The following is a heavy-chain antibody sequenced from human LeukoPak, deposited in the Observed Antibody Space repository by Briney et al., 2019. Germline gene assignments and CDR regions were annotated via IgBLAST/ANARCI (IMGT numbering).Heavy chain of an antibody. V-gene: IGHV3-30-3*01. CDR3: ARARGFDW. CDR1: GFAFSSYA. CDR2: MSYDGSNT. J-gene: IGHJ4*02. Sequence: PGGSLRLSCAASGFAFSSYAMHWVRQAPGKGLEWVAVMSYDGSNTLYADSVKGRFTISRDNAKNSLFLQMNSLRDEDTAVYYCARARGFDWWGQGTLVTVSS.